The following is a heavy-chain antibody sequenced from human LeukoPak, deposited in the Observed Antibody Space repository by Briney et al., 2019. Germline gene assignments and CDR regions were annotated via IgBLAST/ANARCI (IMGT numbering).Heavy chain of an antibody. D-gene: IGHD2-8*01. CDR1: GYTFNNYF. CDR2: ISPHSHTT. V-gene: IGHV1-18*01. Sequence: ASLRISCKASGYTFNNYFISWVRQAPGRGLEWVGWISPHSHTTHYAAKVQGRVTMTTDTSTTTVYMELRSLRSDDTAVYFCARGQSMYYWGQGTPVSVST. J-gene: IGHJ4*02. CDR3: ARGQSMYY.